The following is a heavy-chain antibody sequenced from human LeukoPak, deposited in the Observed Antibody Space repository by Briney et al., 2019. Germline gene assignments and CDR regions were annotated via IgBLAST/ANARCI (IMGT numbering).Heavy chain of an antibody. D-gene: IGHD5-24*01. Sequence: ASVKVSCKASGYTFTSYGISWVRQAPGQGLEWMGLISAYNGNTNYAQKLQGRVTMTTDTSTSTAYMELRSLRSDDTAVYYCARARSSRDGYPDWYFDLWGRGTLVTVSS. V-gene: IGHV1-18*01. J-gene: IGHJ2*01. CDR2: ISAYNGNT. CDR3: ARARSSRDGYPDWYFDL. CDR1: GYTFTSYG.